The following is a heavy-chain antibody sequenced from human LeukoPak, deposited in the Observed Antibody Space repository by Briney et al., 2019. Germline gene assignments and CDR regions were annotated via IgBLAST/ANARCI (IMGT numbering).Heavy chain of an antibody. CDR3: ARVRWDSSSSEDY. D-gene: IGHD6-6*01. Sequence: PSETLSLTCAVYGGSFSGYYWSWIRQPPGKGLEWIGEINHSGSTNYNPSLKSRVTISVDRSKNQFSLRLTSVTVADTAVYYCARVRWDSSSSEDYWGQGTLVTVSS. V-gene: IGHV4-34*01. CDR1: GGSFSGYY. CDR2: INHSGST. J-gene: IGHJ4*02.